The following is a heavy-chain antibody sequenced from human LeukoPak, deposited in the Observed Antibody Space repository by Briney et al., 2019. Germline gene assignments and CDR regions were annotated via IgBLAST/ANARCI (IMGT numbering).Heavy chain of an antibody. D-gene: IGHD3-10*01. CDR1: GGSLSSSNW. V-gene: IGHV4-4*02. CDR3: ARVGGWGYGSGSYYYFDY. Sequence: SETLSLTCAVSGGSLSSSNWWSGGRPPPGKGLEWSGEIYHSGSTNYNPSLKSRVTISVDKSKNQFSLKLSSVTAADTAVYYCARVGGWGYGSGSYYYFDYWGQGTLVTVSS. CDR2: IYHSGST. J-gene: IGHJ4*02.